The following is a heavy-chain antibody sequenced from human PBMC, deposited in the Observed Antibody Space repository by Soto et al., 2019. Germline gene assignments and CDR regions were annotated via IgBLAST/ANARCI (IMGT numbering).Heavy chain of an antibody. CDR2: ISAYNGNT. CDR1: GYTFNSYG. V-gene: IGHV1-18*01. J-gene: IGHJ4*02. CDR3: ERERSDCISTDCYVGGDVDY. Sequence: QVQLVQSGAEVKKPGASVKVSCKASGYTFNSYGISWVRQAPGQGLEWMGWISAYNGNTNYVEKLQGRVTMTTDTSTSTAYMELRSLRSDDTAVYYCERERSDCISTDCYVGGDVDYWGQGTLVTVSS. D-gene: IGHD2-2*01.